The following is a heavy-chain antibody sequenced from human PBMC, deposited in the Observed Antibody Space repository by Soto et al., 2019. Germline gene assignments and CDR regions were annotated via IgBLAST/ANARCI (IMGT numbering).Heavy chain of an antibody. CDR3: VRTARQGAVAPHWFDR. V-gene: IGHV4-30-4*01. Sequence: PSETVCLTCTVSVASIRSTDYYWSWIRQAPGKGLEWIGYVYYTGSTYYNPSLMSRLTISVDTSKNQFSLKLTSVTAAETAVYYCVRTARQGAVAPHWFDRWGQGTQVTVSS. D-gene: IGHD2-21*02. CDR2: VYYTGST. CDR1: VASIRSTDYY. J-gene: IGHJ5*02.